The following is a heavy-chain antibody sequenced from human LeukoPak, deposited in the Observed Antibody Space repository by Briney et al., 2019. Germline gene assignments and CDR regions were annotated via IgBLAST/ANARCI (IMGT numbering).Heavy chain of an antibody. J-gene: IGHJ5*02. D-gene: IGHD1/OR15-1a*01. CDR1: GFTFSSYA. CDR2: ISGSGGST. V-gene: IGHV3-23*01. Sequence: PGGSLRLSCAASGFTFSSYAMSWVRQAPGKGLEWVSAISGSGGSTYYADSVKGRFTISRDNSKNTLYLQMNSLRAEDMAVYYCAKDITGTRWSDPWGQGTLVTVSS. CDR3: AKDITGTRWSDP.